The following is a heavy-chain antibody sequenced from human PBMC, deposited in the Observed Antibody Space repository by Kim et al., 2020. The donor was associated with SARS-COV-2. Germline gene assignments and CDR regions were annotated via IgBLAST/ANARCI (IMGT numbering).Heavy chain of an antibody. D-gene: IGHD4-17*01. CDR1: GFTFSSYG. CDR3: AKSDYGDYVIVDY. V-gene: IGHV3-33*06. J-gene: IGHJ4*02. Sequence: GGSLRLSCAASGFTFSSYGMHWVRQAPGKGLEWVAVIWYDGSNKYYADSVKGRFTISRDNSKNTLYLQMNSLRAEDTAVYYCAKSDYGDYVIVDYWGQGTLVTVSS. CDR2: IWYDGSNK.